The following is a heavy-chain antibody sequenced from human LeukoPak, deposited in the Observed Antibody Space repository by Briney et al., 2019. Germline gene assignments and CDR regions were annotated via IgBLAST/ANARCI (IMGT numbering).Heavy chain of an antibody. D-gene: IGHD3-9*01. CDR2: IYYSGST. V-gene: IGHV4-30-4*08. CDR1: GGSISSGDCY. CDR3: ARGKGYYDILTGYYNVELSSTLVVPYYFDY. Sequence: SETLSLTCTVSGGSISSGDCYWSWIRQPPGTGLEWIGYIYYSGSTYYNPSLKSRVTISVDTSKNQFSLKLSSVTAADTAVYYCARGKGYYDILTGYYNVELSSTLVVPYYFDYWGQGTLVTVSS. J-gene: IGHJ4*02.